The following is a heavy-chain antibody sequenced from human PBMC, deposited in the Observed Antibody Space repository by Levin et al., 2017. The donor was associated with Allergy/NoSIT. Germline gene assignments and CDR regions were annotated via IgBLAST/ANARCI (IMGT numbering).Heavy chain of an antibody. CDR1: GFTFSSYS. D-gene: IGHD6-13*01. CDR2: ISSSSSTI. J-gene: IGHJ4*02. V-gene: IGHV3-48*02. CDR3: AREHPIAAAGPDY. Sequence: LSLTCAASGFTFSSYSMNWVRQAPGKGLEWVSYISSSSSTIYYADSVKGRFTISSDNAKNSLYLQMNSLRDEDTAVYYCAREHPIAAAGPDYWGQGTLDTVSS.